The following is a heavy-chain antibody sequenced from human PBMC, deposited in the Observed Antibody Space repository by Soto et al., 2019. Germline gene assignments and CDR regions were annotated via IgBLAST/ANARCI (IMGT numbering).Heavy chain of an antibody. V-gene: IGHV3-30*18. CDR2: ISYDGSDE. CDR1: GFTLRSYG. Sequence: QVRLVESGGGVVQPGRSLRLSCAASGFTLRSYGMHWVRQAPGKGLEWVALISYDGSDEYYGDSMQGRFSISRDNSKDTLYLQINSLRVEDTAVYYCAKHADDENDAFDVWGQGTMVTVSS. CDR3: AKHADDENDAFDV. J-gene: IGHJ3*01. D-gene: IGHD1-1*01.